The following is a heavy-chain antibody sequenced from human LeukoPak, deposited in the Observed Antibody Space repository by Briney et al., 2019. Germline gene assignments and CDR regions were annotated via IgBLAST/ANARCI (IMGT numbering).Heavy chain of an antibody. CDR1: GFTFSSYS. V-gene: IGHV3-21*04. CDR3: AKGNKQWLVSFDY. CDR2: ISSSSSYI. J-gene: IGHJ4*02. Sequence: PGGSLRLSCAASGFTFSSYSMNWVRQAPGKGLEWVSSISSSSSYIYYADSVKGRFTISRDNAKNSLYLQMNSLRAEDTAVYYCAKGNKQWLVSFDYWGQGTLVTVSS. D-gene: IGHD6-19*01.